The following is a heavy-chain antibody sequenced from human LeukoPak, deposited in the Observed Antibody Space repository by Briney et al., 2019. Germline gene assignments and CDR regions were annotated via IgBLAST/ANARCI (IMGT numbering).Heavy chain of an antibody. D-gene: IGHD3-22*01. CDR2: ISGSGDST. CDR1: GFTFSSYD. Sequence: PGGSLRLSCAASGFTFSSYDMSWVRQAPGKGLEWVSSISGSGDSTYYADSVKGQFTISRDNSKNTLYLQMHSLRPEDTAVYYCAKDLNYQESSMYYFDYWGQGTLVTVSS. J-gene: IGHJ4*02. V-gene: IGHV3-23*01. CDR3: AKDLNYQESSMYYFDY.